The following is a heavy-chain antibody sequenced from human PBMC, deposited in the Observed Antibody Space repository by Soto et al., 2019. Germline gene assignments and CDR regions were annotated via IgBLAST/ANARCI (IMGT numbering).Heavy chain of an antibody. CDR3: ARGIPEENWFDP. J-gene: IGHJ5*02. V-gene: IGHV4-30-2*01. CDR2: IYHSGST. CDR1: GGSISSGGYS. D-gene: IGHD2-21*01. Sequence: SETLSLTCAVSGGSISSGGYSWSWIRQPPGKGLEWIGYIYHSGSTYYNPSLKSRVTISVDRSKNQFSLKLSSVTAADTAVYYCARGIPEENWFDPWGQGTLVTVSS.